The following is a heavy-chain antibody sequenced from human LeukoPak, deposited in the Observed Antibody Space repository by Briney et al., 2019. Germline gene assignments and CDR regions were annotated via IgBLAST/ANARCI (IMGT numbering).Heavy chain of an antibody. CDR3: AKNYESGRGVPYGMDV. Sequence: GGSLRLSCVASGFTFSGYWMHWIRQVPGKGLVWVSQINPDGRFASYADSVKGRFTISRDNSKNTLYLQMSGLRGEDTAVYYCAKNYESGRGVPYGMDVWGQGTTVTVSS. J-gene: IGHJ6*02. CDR1: GFTFSGYW. D-gene: IGHD3-10*01. CDR2: INPDGRFA. V-gene: IGHV3-74*01.